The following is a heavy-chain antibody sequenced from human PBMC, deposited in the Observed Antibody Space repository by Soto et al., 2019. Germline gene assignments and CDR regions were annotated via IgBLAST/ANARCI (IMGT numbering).Heavy chain of an antibody. J-gene: IGHJ5*02. CDR3: ARHGGTFDP. D-gene: IGHD1-7*01. Sequence: QVQLVESGGGLVKPGGSLRLSCAASGFIVSDYDMTWIRQAPGKGLEWVSCITTSGTTMYYTDSMKGRFTISRDNAKNSVYLQMNNLSDEDTAIYYCARHGGTFDPWGQGTLVSVSS. V-gene: IGHV3-11*01. CDR1: GFIVSDYD. CDR2: ITTSGTTM.